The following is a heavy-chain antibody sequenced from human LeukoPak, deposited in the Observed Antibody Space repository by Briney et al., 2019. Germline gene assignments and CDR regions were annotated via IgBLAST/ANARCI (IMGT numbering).Heavy chain of an antibody. D-gene: IGHD1-14*01. CDR3: ARVTTHDAFDI. CDR2: IYYSGST. CDR1: GGSISSYY. Sequence: PSETLSLTCTVSGGSISSYYWSWIRQPPGKGLEWIGYIYYSGSTNYNPSLKSRVTISVDTSKNQFSLKLSSVTAADTAVYYCARVTTHDAFDIWGQGTMVTVSS. J-gene: IGHJ3*02. V-gene: IGHV4-59*01.